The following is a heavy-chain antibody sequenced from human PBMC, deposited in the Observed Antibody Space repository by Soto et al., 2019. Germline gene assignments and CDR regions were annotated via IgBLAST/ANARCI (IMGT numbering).Heavy chain of an antibody. J-gene: IGHJ4*02. CDR3: AGGDIGTTVTPG. CDR2: ISAYNGNT. Sequence: QVQLVQSGAEVKKPGASVKVSCKASGYTFTTYGISWVRQAPGQGLEWVGWISAYNGNTNYAQKLQGRVTMITDTYTSTAYMELRSLRSDDTAVYYCAGGDIGTTVTPGWGQGTLVTVSS. V-gene: IGHV1-18*01. CDR1: GYTFTTYG. D-gene: IGHD4-17*01.